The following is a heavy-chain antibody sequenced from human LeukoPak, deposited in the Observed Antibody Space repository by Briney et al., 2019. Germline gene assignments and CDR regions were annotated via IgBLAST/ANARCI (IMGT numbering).Heavy chain of an antibody. CDR2: IIHSGST. J-gene: IGHJ4*02. CDR1: GFAFSTYG. D-gene: IGHD6-25*01. CDR3: ARLVSRGYLVDY. Sequence: GSLRLSCAASGFAFSTYGMHWVRQAPGKGLEWLGEIIHSGSTNYNPSLESRVTISIDTSKNQFSLKLSSVTAADTTVYYCARLVSRGYLVDYWGQGTLVIVSS. V-gene: IGHV4-34*12.